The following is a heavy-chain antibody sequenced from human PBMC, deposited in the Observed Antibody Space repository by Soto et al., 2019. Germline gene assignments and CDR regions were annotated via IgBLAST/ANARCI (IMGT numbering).Heavy chain of an antibody. J-gene: IGHJ6*02. Sequence: PGGSLRLSCAASGFTFSSYAMHWVRQAPGKGLEWVAVISYDGSNKYYADSVKGRFTISRDNSKNTLYLQMNSLRAEDTAVYYCAREGRGGSYHYYRLAVWGQGTTVTVSS. CDR1: GFTFSSYA. CDR3: AREGRGGSYHYYRLAV. D-gene: IGHD3-10*01. V-gene: IGHV3-30-3*01. CDR2: ISYDGSNK.